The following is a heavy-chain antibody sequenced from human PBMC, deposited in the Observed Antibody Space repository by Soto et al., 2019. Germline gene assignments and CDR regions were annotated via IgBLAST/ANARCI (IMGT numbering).Heavy chain of an antibody. CDR1: GFTFSSYD. CDR2: IGTAGDT. V-gene: IGHV3-13*01. Sequence: GGSLRLSCAASGFTFSSYDMHWVRQATGKGLEWVSAIGTAGDTYYPGSVKGRFTISRENAKNSLYLQMNSLRAGDTAVYYCVMTTVTTGAFDIWGQGTMVTVSS. D-gene: IGHD4-17*01. J-gene: IGHJ3*02. CDR3: VMTTVTTGAFDI.